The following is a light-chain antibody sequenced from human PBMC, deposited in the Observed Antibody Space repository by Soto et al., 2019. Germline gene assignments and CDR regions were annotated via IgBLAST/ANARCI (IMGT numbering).Light chain of an antibody. Sequence: QSALTQPPSVSAAPGQKVTISCSGSSSNIGNNYVSWYQQLPGTAPKLLIYENHKRPSGIPDRFSGSKSGTSATLGITGLQTGDEADYYCGTWDSSLSAGVFGTGTKVTVL. CDR3: GTWDSSLSAGV. J-gene: IGLJ1*01. CDR1: SSNIGNNY. V-gene: IGLV1-51*02. CDR2: ENH.